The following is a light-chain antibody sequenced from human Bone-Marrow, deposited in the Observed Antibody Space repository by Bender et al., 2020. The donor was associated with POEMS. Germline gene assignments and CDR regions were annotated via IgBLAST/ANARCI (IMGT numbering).Light chain of an antibody. CDR2: EDN. CDR3: GTWDSSLSAGV. V-gene: IGLV1-51*02. Sequence: QSVLTQPPSVSAAPGQKVSISCSGSNSNIGNNYVSWYQQVPGTAPKLLIFEDNKRPLGIPDRISGSKSGTSATLGITGLQTGDEADYYCGTWDSSLSAGVFGGGTQLTVL. J-gene: IGLJ2*01. CDR1: NSNIGNNY.